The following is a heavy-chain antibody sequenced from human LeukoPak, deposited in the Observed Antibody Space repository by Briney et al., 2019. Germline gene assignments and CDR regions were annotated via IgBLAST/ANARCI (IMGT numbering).Heavy chain of an antibody. D-gene: IGHD3-10*01. CDR1: GGSFSGYY. J-gene: IGHJ4*02. CDR3: ATGRTGLYYYGSGLDY. CDR2: INHSGST. Sequence: SETLSLTCAVYGGSFSGYYWSWIRQPPGKGLEWIGEINHSGSTNYNPSLKSRVTISVDTSKNQFSLKLSSVTAADTAVYYCATGRTGLYYYGSGLDYWGEGTLVTVSS. V-gene: IGHV4-34*01.